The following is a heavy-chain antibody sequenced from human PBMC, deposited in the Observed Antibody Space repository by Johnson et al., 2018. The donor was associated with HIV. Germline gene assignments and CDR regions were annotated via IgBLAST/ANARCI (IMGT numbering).Heavy chain of an antibody. CDR3: AKDEEGELELPDAFDI. V-gene: IGHV3-7*05. Sequence: MQLVESGGDLVQPGGSLRLSCGVSGFAFNTYWMSWARQAPGKGLEWVANIKNDGSEKYYVDSVKGRFTISRDDATNSLYLRMDSLRTEDTALYYCAKDEEGELELPDAFDIWGQGTMVTVSS. CDR2: IKNDGSEK. D-gene: IGHD1-7*01. CDR1: GFAFNTYW. J-gene: IGHJ3*02.